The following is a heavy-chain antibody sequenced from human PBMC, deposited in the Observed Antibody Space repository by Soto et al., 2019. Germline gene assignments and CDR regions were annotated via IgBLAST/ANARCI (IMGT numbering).Heavy chain of an antibody. CDR1: GFALRSFA. CDR2: TSGTGANA. J-gene: IGHJ4*02. Sequence: EVQLLESGGGLVQPGGSLRLSCAGSGFALRSFAMNWVRQAPGKGLEWVAATSGTGANAYYPDSVRGRFTVSRDNSKNMVFLELISLRVEDTVVYYCALVVGWGQGTLVTVSS. D-gene: IGHD2-2*01. V-gene: IGHV3-23*01. CDR3: ALVVG.